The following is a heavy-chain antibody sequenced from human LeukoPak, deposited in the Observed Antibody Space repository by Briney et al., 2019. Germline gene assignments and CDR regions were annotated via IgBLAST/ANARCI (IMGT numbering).Heavy chain of an antibody. D-gene: IGHD3-16*01. Sequence: PGGSLRLSCAASGFTFNNYAMSWVRQAPGKGLEWVSSINSDSSLMFYAESVKGRFTISRDNARNSLYLQMNSLRAEDTAVYYCIRDLFDDYSLDYWGQGALVTVSS. V-gene: IGHV3-21*01. CDR3: IRDLFDDYSLDY. CDR2: INSDSSLM. CDR1: GFTFNNYA. J-gene: IGHJ4*02.